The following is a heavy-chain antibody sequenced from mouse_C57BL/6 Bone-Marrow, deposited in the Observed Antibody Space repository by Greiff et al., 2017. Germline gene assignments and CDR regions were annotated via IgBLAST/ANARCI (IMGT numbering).Heavy chain of an antibody. CDR2: INPYNGGT. Sequence: VQLQQSGPVLVKPGASVKMSCKASGYTFTDYYMNWVKQSHGKSLEWIGVINPYNGGTSYNQKFKGKATLTVDKSSSTAYMELNSLTSEDSAVYYCARPPSYDYGSSPHWYFDVWGTGTTVTVSS. CDR3: ARPPSYDYGSSPHWYFDV. D-gene: IGHD1-1*01. J-gene: IGHJ1*03. CDR1: GYTFTDYY. V-gene: IGHV1-19*01.